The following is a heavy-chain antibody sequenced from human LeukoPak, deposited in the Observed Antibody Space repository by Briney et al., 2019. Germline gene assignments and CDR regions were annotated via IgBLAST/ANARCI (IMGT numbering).Heavy chain of an antibody. J-gene: IGHJ3*02. CDR1: GGSISSGSYS. CDR3: ARAEWELDDAFDI. CDR2: IYTSGST. D-gene: IGHD1-26*01. Sequence: SETLSLTCTVSGGSISSGSYSWNWIRQPAGKGLEWIERIYTSGSTNYNPSLKSRLTISVDTSKNQFSLKLSSVTAADTAVYYCARAEWELDDAFDIWGQGTMVTVSS. V-gene: IGHV4-61*02.